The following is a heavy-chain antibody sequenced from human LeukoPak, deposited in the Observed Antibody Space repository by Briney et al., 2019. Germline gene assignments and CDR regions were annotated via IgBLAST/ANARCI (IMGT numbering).Heavy chain of an antibody. J-gene: IGHJ4*02. Sequence: GGSLRLSCAASGFTFSNYWMHWVRQAPGKGLVWVSRIKSDGSSTSYADSVKGRFTISRDIANSLLYLQMNSLRADDTAVYYCARDLDYSTGFDYWGQGTLVTVSS. CDR1: GFTFSNYW. CDR2: IKSDGSST. D-gene: IGHD4-11*01. CDR3: ARDLDYSTGFDY. V-gene: IGHV3-74*01.